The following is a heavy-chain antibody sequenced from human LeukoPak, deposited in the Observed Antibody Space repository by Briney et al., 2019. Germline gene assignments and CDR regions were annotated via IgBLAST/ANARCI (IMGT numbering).Heavy chain of an antibody. CDR3: ARAAGLTYCGGDCYSGYFDY. D-gene: IGHD2-21*02. CDR2: INHSGST. J-gene: IGHJ4*02. CDR1: GGSLSGYY. Sequence: SETLSLTCAVYGGSLSGYYWSWIRQPPGKGLEWIGEINHSGSTNYNPSLKSRVTISVDTSKNQFSLKLSSVTAADTAVYYCARAAGLTYCGGDCYSGYFDYWGQGTLVTVSS. V-gene: IGHV4-34*01.